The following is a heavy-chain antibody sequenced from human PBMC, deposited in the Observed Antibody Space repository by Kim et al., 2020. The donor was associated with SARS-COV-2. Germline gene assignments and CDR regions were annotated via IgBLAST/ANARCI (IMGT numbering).Heavy chain of an antibody. V-gene: IGHV3-48*03. J-gene: IGHJ4*02. Sequence: GGSLRLSCAASGFTFSSYEMNWVRQAPGKGLEWVSYISSSGSTIYYADSVKGRFTISRDNAKNSLYLQMNSLRAEDTAVYYCARDPGYSSSWYVGYWGQGTLVTVSS. CDR2: ISSSGSTI. D-gene: IGHD6-13*01. CDR1: GFTFSSYE. CDR3: ARDPGYSSSWYVGY.